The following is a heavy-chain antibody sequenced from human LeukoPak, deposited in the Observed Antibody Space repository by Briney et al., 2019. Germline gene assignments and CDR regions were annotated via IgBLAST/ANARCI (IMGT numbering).Heavy chain of an antibody. CDR1: GASLSSYY. D-gene: IGHD3-10*01. Sequence: SETLSLTCTVSGASLSSYYWSWIRQPAGKGLEWIGRIYTSGNTNYNPSLKSRATISLDTSKNQFSLNLKSVTAADTAMYYCARDGVVTMELDFWGQGTLVTVSS. CDR3: ARDGVVTMELDF. V-gene: IGHV4-4*07. CDR2: IYTSGNT. J-gene: IGHJ4*02.